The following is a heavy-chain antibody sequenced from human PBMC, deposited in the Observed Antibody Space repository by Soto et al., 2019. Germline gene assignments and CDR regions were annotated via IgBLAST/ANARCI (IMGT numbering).Heavy chain of an antibody. V-gene: IGHV4-39*07. CDR1: GGSISSSSYY. CDR2: IYYSGST. J-gene: IGHJ5*02. Sequence: PSETLSLTCTVSGGSISSSSYYWGWIRQPPGKGLEWIGRIYYSGSTYYNPSLKSRVTISVDTSKNQFSLNLSSVTAADTAVYYCAREHGFSYGLNYFDPWGQGTLVTVSS. D-gene: IGHD5-18*01. CDR3: AREHGFSYGLNYFDP.